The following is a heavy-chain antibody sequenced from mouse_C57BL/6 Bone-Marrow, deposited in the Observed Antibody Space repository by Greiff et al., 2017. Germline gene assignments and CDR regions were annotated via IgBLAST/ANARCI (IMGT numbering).Heavy chain of an antibody. Sequence: VQLQQSGPVLVKPGASVKMSCKASGYTFTDYYMNWVKQSHGKSLEWIGVINPYNGGTSYNQKFKGKATLTVDKSSSTAYMELNSLTSEDSAVYYCARLWLLPLYYFDYWGQGTTLTVSS. CDR3: ARLWLLPLYYFDY. J-gene: IGHJ2*01. CDR2: INPYNGGT. V-gene: IGHV1-19*01. D-gene: IGHD2-3*01. CDR1: GYTFTDYY.